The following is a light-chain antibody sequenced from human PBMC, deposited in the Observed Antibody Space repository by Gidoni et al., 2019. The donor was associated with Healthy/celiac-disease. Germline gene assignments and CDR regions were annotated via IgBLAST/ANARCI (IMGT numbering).Light chain of an antibody. CDR3: QQYGSSPPYR. V-gene: IGKV3-20*01. CDR1: QSVSSSY. J-gene: IGKJ2*03. Sequence: EIVLAQSPGTLSLSPGERATLSCRASQSVSSSYLAWYQQKPGQAPRLLIYGASSRATGIPDRFSGSGSGTDFTRTISRLEPEDFAVYYCQQYGSSPPYRFGQGTKLEIK. CDR2: GAS.